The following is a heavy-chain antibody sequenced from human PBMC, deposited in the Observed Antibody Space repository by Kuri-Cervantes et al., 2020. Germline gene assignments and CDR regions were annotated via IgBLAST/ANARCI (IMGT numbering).Heavy chain of an antibody. Sequence: SETLSLTCAVYGGSFSGYYWSWIRQPPGKGLEWIGEINHSGSTNYNPSLKSRVTISVDTSKNQFSLKLSSVTAADTAVYYCASLFGELLYGWFDPWGQGTLVTVSS. V-gene: IGHV4-34*01. CDR3: ASLFGELLYGWFDP. CDR1: GGSFSGYY. J-gene: IGHJ5*02. CDR2: INHSGST. D-gene: IGHD3-10*02.